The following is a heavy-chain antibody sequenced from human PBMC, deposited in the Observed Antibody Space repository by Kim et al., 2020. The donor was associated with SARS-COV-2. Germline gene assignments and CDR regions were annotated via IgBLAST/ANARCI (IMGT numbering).Heavy chain of an antibody. D-gene: IGHD3-10*01. CDR1: GGSISSYTYY. CDR2: IYYSGST. V-gene: IGHV4-39*01. CDR3: ARLSTRAIGGAVWYLDL. Sequence: SETLSLTCTVSGGSISSYTYYWGWIRQPPGKGLEWIGSIYYSGSTYYNPSLKSRVTISVDTSKNQFSLKLSSVTAANTAVYYCARLSTRAIGGAVWYLDL. J-gene: IGHJ2*01.